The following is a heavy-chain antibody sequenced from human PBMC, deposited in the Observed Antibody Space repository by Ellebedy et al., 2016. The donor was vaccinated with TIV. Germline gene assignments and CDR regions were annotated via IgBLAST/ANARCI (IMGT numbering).Heavy chain of an antibody. D-gene: IGHD4-23*01. Sequence: PGGSLRLSCAASGFTFSSYSMNWVRQAPGKGLEWVANIKQDGSEKYYVDSVKGRFTISRDNAKNSLYLQMNSLRAEDTAVYYCARDLHGGNFLDYWGQGTLVTVSS. J-gene: IGHJ4*02. CDR1: GFTFSSYS. CDR2: IKQDGSEK. CDR3: ARDLHGGNFLDY. V-gene: IGHV3-7*03.